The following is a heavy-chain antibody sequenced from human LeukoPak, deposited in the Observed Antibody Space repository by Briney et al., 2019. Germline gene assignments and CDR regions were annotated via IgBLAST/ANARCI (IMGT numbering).Heavy chain of an antibody. CDR2: IGYDGSNK. V-gene: IGHV3-33*06. CDR1: GFTFSSYG. CDR3: AKDLYSSGWYFFDY. J-gene: IGHJ4*02. D-gene: IGHD6-19*01. Sequence: PGGSLRLSCAASGFTFSSYGMHCFRQAPAKGLQWVAVIGYDGSNKYYADSVKGRFTISRDNSKNPFYLQMTSLRAYDTPMYYFAKDLYSSGWYFFDYWGQGTLVTVSS.